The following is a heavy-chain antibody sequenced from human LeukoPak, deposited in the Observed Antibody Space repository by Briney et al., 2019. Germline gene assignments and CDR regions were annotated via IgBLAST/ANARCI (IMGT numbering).Heavy chain of an antibody. D-gene: IGHD1-26*01. CDR2: ISSSSSTI. CDR1: GFTFSSYA. Sequence: PGGSLRLSCAASGFTFSSYAMSWVRQAPGKGLEWVSYISSSSSTIYYADSVKGRFTISRDNAKNSLYLQMNSLRAEDTAVYYCARAEGDYYSDAFDIWGQGTMVTVSS. V-gene: IGHV3-48*01. J-gene: IGHJ3*02. CDR3: ARAEGDYYSDAFDI.